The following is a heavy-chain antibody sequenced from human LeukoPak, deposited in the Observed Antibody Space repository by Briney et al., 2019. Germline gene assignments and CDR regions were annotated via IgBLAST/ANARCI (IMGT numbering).Heavy chain of an antibody. CDR2: FDPEDGET. V-gene: IGHV1-24*01. J-gene: IGHJ4*02. CDR1: GYTFTGYY. Sequence: ASVKVSCKASGYTFTGYYMHWVRQAPGKGLEWMGGFDPEDGETIYAQKFQGRVTMTEDTSTDTAYMELSSLRSEDTAVYYCATSYGLPVYWGQGTLVTVSS. D-gene: IGHD4-17*01. CDR3: ATSYGLPVY.